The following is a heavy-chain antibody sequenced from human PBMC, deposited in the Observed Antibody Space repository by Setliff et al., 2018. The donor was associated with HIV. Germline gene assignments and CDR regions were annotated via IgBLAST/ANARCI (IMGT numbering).Heavy chain of an antibody. D-gene: IGHD6-19*01. CDR1: GGSISSSSFY. J-gene: IGHJ4*02. CDR2: IYYSGST. CDR3: ARRRSSGWYHYFDY. Sequence: SETLSLTCTASGGSISSSSFYWGWIRQPPGKGLEWIGSIYYSGSTYYNPSLKSRVTISVDTSKNQFSLKLSSVTAADTAVYYCARRRSSGWYHYFDYWGQGTLVTVSS. V-gene: IGHV4-39*01.